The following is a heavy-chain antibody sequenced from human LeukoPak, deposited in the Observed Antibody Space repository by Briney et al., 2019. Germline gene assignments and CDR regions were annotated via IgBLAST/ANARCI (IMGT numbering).Heavy chain of an antibody. V-gene: IGHV3-23*01. Sequence: PGGSLRLSCAASEFTFSSHAMSWVRQAPGRGLEWVSAISGSGGSTYYADSVKGRFTISRDNSKNTLYLHMNGLRAEDTAVYYCAKCMAVADDTFDIWGQGTMVTVSS. CDR3: AKCMAVADDTFDI. J-gene: IGHJ3*02. CDR2: ISGSGGST. D-gene: IGHD6-19*01. CDR1: EFTFSSHA.